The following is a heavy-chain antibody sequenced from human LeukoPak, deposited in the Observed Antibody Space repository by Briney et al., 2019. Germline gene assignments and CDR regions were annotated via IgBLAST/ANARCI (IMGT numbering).Heavy chain of an antibody. V-gene: IGHV4-31*03. CDR1: NFSISSCGYF. D-gene: IGHD1-14*01. Sequence: SQTLSLTCTVSNFSISSCGYFYIWIRQLPGKGLEWIGYIYYNGNTYYSPSLKSRVIISLDTSKNQFSLRLPFVTAADTGTYYCARAGRKEFLSDWGQGTQVTVSS. CDR2: IYYNGNT. J-gene: IGHJ4*02. CDR3: ARAGRKEFLSD.